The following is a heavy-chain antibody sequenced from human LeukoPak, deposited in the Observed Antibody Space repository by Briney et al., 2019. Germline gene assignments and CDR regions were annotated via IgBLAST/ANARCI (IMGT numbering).Heavy chain of an antibody. Sequence: PSETLSLTCAVYGGSFSGYYWSWIRQPPGKGLEWIGEINHSGSTNYNPSLKSRVTISVDTSKNQFSLKLSSVTAADTAVYYCARGRRGFRIFDYWGQGTLVTVSS. CDR3: ARGRRGFRIFDY. CDR1: GGSFSGYY. D-gene: IGHD5-24*01. V-gene: IGHV4-34*01. J-gene: IGHJ4*02. CDR2: INHSGST.